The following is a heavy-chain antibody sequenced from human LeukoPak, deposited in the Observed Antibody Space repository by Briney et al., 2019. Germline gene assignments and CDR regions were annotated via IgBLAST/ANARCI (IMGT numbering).Heavy chain of an antibody. CDR1: GYTFTGYY. J-gene: IGHJ5*02. V-gene: IGHV1-2*02. CDR3: AREGVAGENWFDP. Sequence: ASVKVSCKASGYTFTGYYMHWVRQAPGQGLEWMGWINPNSGGTNYAQKFQGRVTTTRDTSISTAYMELSRLRSDDTAVYYCAREGVAGENWFDPWGQGTLVTVSS. CDR2: INPNSGGT. D-gene: IGHD6-19*01.